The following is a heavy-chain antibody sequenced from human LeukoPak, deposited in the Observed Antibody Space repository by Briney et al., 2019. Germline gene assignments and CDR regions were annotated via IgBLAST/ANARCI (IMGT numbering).Heavy chain of an antibody. CDR1: GYSFTSYD. CDR2: MNPNSGNT. V-gene: IGHV1-8*01. CDR3: ARQGIAAAGTFFPTPVYWYFDL. Sequence: GASVKVSCKASGYSFTSYDLNWVRQATGQGPEWMGWMNPNSGNTGYVQKFQGRVTMTRDTSINTAYMELSSLRSEDTAVYYCARQGIAAAGTFFPTPVYWYFDLWGRGTLVTVSS. J-gene: IGHJ2*01. D-gene: IGHD6-13*01.